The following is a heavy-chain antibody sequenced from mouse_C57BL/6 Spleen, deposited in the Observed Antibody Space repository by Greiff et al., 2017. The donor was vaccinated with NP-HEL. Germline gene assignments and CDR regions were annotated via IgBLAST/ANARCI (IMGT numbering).Heavy chain of an antibody. V-gene: IGHV1-80*01. CDR1: GYAFSSYW. CDR2: IYPGDGDT. J-gene: IGHJ4*01. CDR3: ARRGGNYAMDY. Sequence: QVQLQQSGAELVKPGASVKISCKASGYAFSSYWMNWVKQRPGKGLEWIGQIYPGDGDTNYNGKFKGKATLTADKSSSTAYMQLSSLTSEDAAVYFCARRGGNYAMDYWGQGTSVTVSS. D-gene: IGHD1-1*02.